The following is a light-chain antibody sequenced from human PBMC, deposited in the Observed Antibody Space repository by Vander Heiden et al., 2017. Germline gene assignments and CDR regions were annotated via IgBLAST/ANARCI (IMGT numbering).Light chain of an antibody. J-gene: IGKJ4*01. V-gene: IGKV3-20*01. CDR1: YSIRSNF. Sequence: IVFTTSPGPLSLSPGDRPSLARRASYSIRSNFLAWYQHRPGQAPRLLIYGASSRAPGIPDRFSGSGSGTDFSLTISRLQPEDFAVYYCQQYGSTPLTFGGGAKVEIK. CDR3: QQYGSTPLT. CDR2: GAS.